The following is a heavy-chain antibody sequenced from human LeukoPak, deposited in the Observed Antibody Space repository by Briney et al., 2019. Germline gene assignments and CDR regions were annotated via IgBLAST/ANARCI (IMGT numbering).Heavy chain of an antibody. D-gene: IGHD1-14*01. V-gene: IGHV4-61*01. CDR2: IYYSGST. CDR1: GGSISSGSYY. Sequence: PSETLSLTCTVSGGSISSGSYYWSWIRQPPGKGLEWIGYIYYSGSTNYNPSLKSRVTISVDTSKNQFSLKLSSVTAADTAVYYCAANRQVVHMDVWGKGTTVTVSS. CDR3: AANRQVVHMDV. J-gene: IGHJ6*03.